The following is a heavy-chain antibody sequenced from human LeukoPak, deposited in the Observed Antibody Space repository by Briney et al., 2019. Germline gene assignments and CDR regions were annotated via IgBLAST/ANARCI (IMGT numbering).Heavy chain of an antibody. CDR3: AREALVVVPAAKSTFQH. CDR1: GFIFSSYA. V-gene: IGHV3-23*01. Sequence: PGGSLRLSCAASGFIFSSYAMSWVRQAPGKGLEWVSTISGSGGSTHYADSVKGRFTISRDNAKNSLYLQMNSLRAEDTAVYYCAREALVVVPAAKSTFQHWGQGTLVTVSS. J-gene: IGHJ1*01. D-gene: IGHD2-2*01. CDR2: ISGSGGST.